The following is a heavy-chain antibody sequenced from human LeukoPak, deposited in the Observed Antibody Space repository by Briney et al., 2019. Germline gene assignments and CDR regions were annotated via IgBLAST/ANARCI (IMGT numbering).Heavy chain of an antibody. CDR2: ISSSGSTI. CDR1: GFTFSSYE. J-gene: IGHJ6*02. D-gene: IGHD2-15*01. CDR3: ARDHPLLGYCSGGSCYSYYYYYGMDV. V-gene: IGHV3-48*03. Sequence: GGSLRLSCAASGFTFSSYEMNWVRQAPGKGLEWVSYISSSGSTIYYADSVKGRFTISRDNAKNSLYLQMNSLRAEDPVVYYCARDHPLLGYCSGGSCYSYYYYYGMDVWGQGTTVTVSS.